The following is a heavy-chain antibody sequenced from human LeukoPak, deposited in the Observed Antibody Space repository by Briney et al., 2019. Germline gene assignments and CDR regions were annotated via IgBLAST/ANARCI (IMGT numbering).Heavy chain of an antibody. CDR3: ARAVINFYYYYYMDV. CDR2: CIPIFGTA. Sequence: ASVTLSSKASGGTFSSYAISWVRQAPGQRLEWMGGCIPIFGTANNAQKFQGRVTITTDESTSTAYMELSSLRSEDTAVYYCARAVINFYYYYYMDVWGKGTTVTVSS. D-gene: IGHD2/OR15-2a*01. CDR1: GGTFSSYA. V-gene: IGHV1-69*05. J-gene: IGHJ6*03.